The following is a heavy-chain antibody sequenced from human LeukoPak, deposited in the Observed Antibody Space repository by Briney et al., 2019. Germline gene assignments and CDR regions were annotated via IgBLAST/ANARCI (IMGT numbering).Heavy chain of an antibody. D-gene: IGHD1-26*01. CDR3: ARDISDDY. J-gene: IGHJ4*02. CDR1: GFTFSGYS. CDR2: ISSSSTYM. Sequence: GGSLRLSCAASGFTFSGYSMNWVRQAPGKGLEWVSCISSSSTYMLYADSAKGRFTISRDNAKNSLYLQMNSLRAEDTAVYYCARDISDDYWGQGTLVTVSS. V-gene: IGHV3-21*01.